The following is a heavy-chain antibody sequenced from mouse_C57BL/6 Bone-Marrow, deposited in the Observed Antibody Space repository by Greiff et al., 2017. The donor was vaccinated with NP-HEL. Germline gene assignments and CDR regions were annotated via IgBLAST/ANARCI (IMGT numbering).Heavy chain of an antibody. J-gene: IGHJ4*01. D-gene: IGHD4-1*02. CDR2: INPSSGDT. CDR1: GYTFTSSW. Sequence: VQLQQSGAELAKPGASVKLSCKASGYTFTSSWMHWVKQRPGQGLEWIGYINPSSGDTKYNQKFKGKATLTADKSSSTAYMQLSSLTYEDSAVYYCARYGASTGTSAMDYWGQGTSVTVSS. V-gene: IGHV1-7*01. CDR3: ARYGASTGTSAMDY.